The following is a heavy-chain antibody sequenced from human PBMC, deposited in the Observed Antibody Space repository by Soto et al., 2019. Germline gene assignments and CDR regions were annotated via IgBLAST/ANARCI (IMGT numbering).Heavy chain of an antibody. CDR3: ARERYSINFLFLAPPSWIDS. Sequence: SETLSLTCTVSGGSISSGGYYWSWIRQHPGKGLEWIGYIYYSGSTLYNPSLKSRVTISVDTSKKQFSLKLSSVTAADTAVYYCARERYSINFLFLAPPSWIDSWCQGLLVTVSS. D-gene: IGHD2-8*01. CDR1: GGSISSGGYY. V-gene: IGHV4-31*03. J-gene: IGHJ5*01. CDR2: IYYSGST.